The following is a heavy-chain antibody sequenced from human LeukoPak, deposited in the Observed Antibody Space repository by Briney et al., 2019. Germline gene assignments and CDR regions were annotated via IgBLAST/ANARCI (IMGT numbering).Heavy chain of an antibody. V-gene: IGHV3-7*01. CDR1: GFTFSSYW. CDR2: IKQDGSEK. CDR3: ARDPPPAAGTPGDY. Sequence: PGGSLRLSCAASGFTFSSYWVSWVRQAPGKGLEWVANIKQDGSEKYYVDSVKGRFTISRDNAKNSLYLQMNSLRAEDTAVYYCARDPPPAAGTPGDYWGQGTLVTVSS. J-gene: IGHJ4*02. D-gene: IGHD6-13*01.